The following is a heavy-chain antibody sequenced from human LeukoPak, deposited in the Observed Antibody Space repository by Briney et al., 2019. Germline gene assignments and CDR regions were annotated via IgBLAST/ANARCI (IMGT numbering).Heavy chain of an antibody. D-gene: IGHD4-17*01. CDR2: ISAYNGNT. CDR1: GYTFTSYG. CDR3: VRDEFAIYGDYVEDY. Sequence: ASVKVSCKASGYTFTSYGISWVRQAPGQGLEWMGWISAYNGNTNYAQKLQGRVTMTTDTSTSTAYMELRSLRSDDTAVYYCVRDEFAIYGDYVEDYWGQGTLVTVSS. J-gene: IGHJ4*02. V-gene: IGHV1-18*01.